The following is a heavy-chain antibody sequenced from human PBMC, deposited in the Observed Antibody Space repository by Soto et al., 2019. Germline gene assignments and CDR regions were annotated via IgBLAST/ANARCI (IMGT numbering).Heavy chain of an antibody. CDR2: ISGSGGST. CDR3: AKVARPRDRSPGKGPFDP. J-gene: IGHJ5*02. CDR1: GFTFSSYA. D-gene: IGHD6-6*01. Sequence: GGSLRLSCAASGFTFSSYAMSWVRQAPGQGLEWVSAISGSGGSTYYADSVKGRFTISRDNSKNTLYLQMNSLRAEDTAVYYCAKVARPRDRSPGKGPFDPWGQGTLVTVSS. V-gene: IGHV3-23*01.